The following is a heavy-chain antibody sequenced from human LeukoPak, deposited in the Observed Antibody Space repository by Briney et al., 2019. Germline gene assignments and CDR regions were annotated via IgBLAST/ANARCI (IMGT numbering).Heavy chain of an antibody. V-gene: IGHV4-59*08. Sequence: SETLSLTCTVSGDSISNYYWSWFRQPPGKGLEWIGYIYYSGSTNYNPSLKSRVTISVDTSKNQFSLKLSSVTAADTAVYYCARQVGYCSSTSCSMGRIFDYWGQGTLVTVSS. CDR3: ARQVGYCSSTSCSMGRIFDY. D-gene: IGHD2-2*01. CDR1: GDSISNYY. J-gene: IGHJ4*02. CDR2: IYYSGST.